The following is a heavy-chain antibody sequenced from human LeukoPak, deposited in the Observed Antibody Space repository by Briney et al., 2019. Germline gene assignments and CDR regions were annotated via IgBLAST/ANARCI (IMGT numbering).Heavy chain of an antibody. J-gene: IGHJ4*02. D-gene: IGHD6-13*01. CDR2: VYYSGST. CDR1: GGSLSSYY. Sequence: PSETLSLTCTVSGGSLSSYYGSWIRQPPEKGLEWIGYVYYSGSTNYNPSLKSRVTISVDTSKNQFSLSLTSVTAADTAVYYCAKSYSSTWYGDFDYWGQGTLVTVSS. V-gene: IGHV4-59*08. CDR3: AKSYSSTWYGDFDY.